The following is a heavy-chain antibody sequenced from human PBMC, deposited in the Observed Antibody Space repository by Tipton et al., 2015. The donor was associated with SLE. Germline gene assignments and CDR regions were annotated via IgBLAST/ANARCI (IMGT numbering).Heavy chain of an antibody. Sequence: GLVKPSETLSLTCTVSGGSISSGDWWSWVRQPPGKGLEWIGEIYQSGTTNYNPSLKGRITISVDKSKNQFSLQLTSVTAADTAVYYCARGMLTWRGAIVGVDVWGQGTTVNVSS. CDR2: IYQSGTT. D-gene: IGHD2-8*01. V-gene: IGHV4-4*02. CDR1: GGSISSGDW. CDR3: ARGMLTWRGAIVGVDV. J-gene: IGHJ6*02.